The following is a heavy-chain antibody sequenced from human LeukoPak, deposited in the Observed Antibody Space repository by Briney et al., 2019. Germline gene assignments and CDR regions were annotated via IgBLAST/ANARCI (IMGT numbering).Heavy chain of an antibody. CDR1: GFTFSSYN. V-gene: IGHV3-21*01. J-gene: IGHJ5*02. CDR2: ISSSSSYI. CDR3: ARVGGGFWFDP. Sequence: GGSLRLSCAASGFTFSSYNMNWVRQAPGKGLVWVSSISSSSSYIYYADSVKGRFTISRDNAKNSLYLQMNSRRAEDTAVYYCARVGGGFWFDPWGQGTLVTVSS. D-gene: IGHD3-3*01.